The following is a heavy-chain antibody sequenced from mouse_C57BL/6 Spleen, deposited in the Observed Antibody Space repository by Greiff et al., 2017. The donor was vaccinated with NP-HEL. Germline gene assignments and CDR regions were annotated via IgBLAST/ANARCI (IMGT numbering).Heavy chain of an antibody. CDR3: AREEKGYWYFDV. Sequence: QVQLQQPGAELVKPGASVKLSCKASGYTFTSYWMHWVKQRPGQGLEWIGMIHPNSGSTNYNEKFKRKATLTVDKSSSTAYMQLSSLTSEDSAVYYCAREEKGYWYFDVWGTGTTVTFSS. CDR1: GYTFTSYW. CDR2: IHPNSGST. V-gene: IGHV1-64*01. J-gene: IGHJ1*03.